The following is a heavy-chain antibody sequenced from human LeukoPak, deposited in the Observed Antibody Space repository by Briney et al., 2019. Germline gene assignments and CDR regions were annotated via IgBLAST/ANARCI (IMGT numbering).Heavy chain of an antibody. CDR2: ISGSGGST. CDR1: GFTVSSNY. V-gene: IGHV3-23*01. CDR3: ANGITMVVVVGYFDY. D-gene: IGHD3-22*01. Sequence: PGGSLRLSCAASGFTVSSNYMSWVRQAPGKGLEWVSAISGSGGSTYYADSVKGRFTISRDNSKNTLYLQMNSLRAEDTAVYYCANGITMVVVVGYFDYWGPGTLVTVSS. J-gene: IGHJ4*02.